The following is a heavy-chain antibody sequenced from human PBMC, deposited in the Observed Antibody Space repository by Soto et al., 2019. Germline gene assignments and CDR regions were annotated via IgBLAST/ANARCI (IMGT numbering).Heavy chain of an antibody. CDR2: INPSGGST. CDR1: GYTFTSYY. V-gene: IGHV1-46*03. D-gene: IGHD6-19*01. Sequence: ASVKVSCKASGYTFTSYYMHWVRQAPGQGLEWMGIINPSGGSTSYAQKFQGRVTMTRDTSTSTVYMELSSLRSEDTAVYYCARAGSSGWLEYYYYGMDVWGQGTTVTAP. CDR3: ARAGSSGWLEYYYYGMDV. J-gene: IGHJ6*02.